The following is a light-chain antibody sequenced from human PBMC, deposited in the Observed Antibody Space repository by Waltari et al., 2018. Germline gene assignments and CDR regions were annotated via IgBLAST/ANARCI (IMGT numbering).Light chain of an antibody. CDR2: DVS. Sequence: QSALTQPASVSGSPGQSITISCTGTSSDVGGYKYVSWYQQQPGKAPTLMIYDVSKRPSGVSNRFSGSKSGNTASLTISGLQAEDEADYYCTSYTSSPSWVFGGGTKLTVL. V-gene: IGLV2-14*01. CDR1: SSDVGGYKY. J-gene: IGLJ3*02. CDR3: TSYTSSPSWV.